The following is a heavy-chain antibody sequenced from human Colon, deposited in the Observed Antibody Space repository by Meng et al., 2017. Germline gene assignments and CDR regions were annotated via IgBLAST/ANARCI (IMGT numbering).Heavy chain of an antibody. CDR3: ARERVRELGLFDS. CDR1: GDSIANSKR. D-gene: IGHD1-7*01. V-gene: IGHV4-4*02. CDR2: ISNSYKT. Sequence: VPVQVQPSGTLSLAGLVSGDSIANSKRWSWLRQAPGKGPEWIGEISNSYKTVYSPSLKSRVRISLDKSNNQFSLTLTSVTAADTAVYYCARERVRELGLFDSWGQGILVTVSS. J-gene: IGHJ4*02.